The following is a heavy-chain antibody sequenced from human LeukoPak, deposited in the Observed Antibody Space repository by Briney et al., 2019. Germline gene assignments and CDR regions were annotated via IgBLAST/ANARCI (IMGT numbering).Heavy chain of an antibody. CDR3: ARGTRVVISDY. V-gene: IGHV3-21*01. CDR1: GFTFSSYS. J-gene: IGHJ4*02. D-gene: IGHD3-3*01. Sequence: GGSLRLSCAASGFTFSSYSMNWVRQAPGKGLEWVSSISSSSSYIYYADSVKGRFTISRDNAKNSLYLQMNSLRAEDTAVYYCARGTRVVISDYWGQGTLVTVSS. CDR2: ISSSSSYI.